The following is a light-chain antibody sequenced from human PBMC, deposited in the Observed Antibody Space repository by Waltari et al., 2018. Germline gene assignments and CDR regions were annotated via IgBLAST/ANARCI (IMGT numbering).Light chain of an antibody. CDR1: QSITSW. J-gene: IGKJ2*01. CDR2: KES. Sequence: DIQMTQSPSTLSASVGDRVTITCRASQSITSWLAWYQQKPGKAPKLLICKESSLESGVPARFSGSGSGTEFTLTISSLQPDDFATYYCQQYNTYSTFGQGTKLEIK. V-gene: IGKV1-5*03. CDR3: QQYNTYST.